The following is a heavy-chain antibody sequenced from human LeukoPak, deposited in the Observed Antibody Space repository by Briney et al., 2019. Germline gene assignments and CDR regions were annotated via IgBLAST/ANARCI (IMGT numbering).Heavy chain of an antibody. CDR1: GFTFDDYA. D-gene: IGHD6-13*01. V-gene: IGHV3-9*01. J-gene: IGHJ5*02. CDR3: AKDGSPSSSWDDELSYSWFDP. Sequence: GGSLRLSCAASGFTFDDYAMHWVRQAPGKGLEWVSGISWNSGSIGYADSVKGRFTISRDNAKNSLYLQMNSLRAEDTALYYCAKDGSPSSSWDDELSYSWFDPWGQGTLVTVSS. CDR2: ISWNSGSI.